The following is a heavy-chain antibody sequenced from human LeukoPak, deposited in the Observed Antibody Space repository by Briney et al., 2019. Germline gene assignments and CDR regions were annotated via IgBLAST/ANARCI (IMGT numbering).Heavy chain of an antibody. Sequence: SETLSLTCTVSGGSISRYYWSWIRQPPGKGLECIGYFYYSGSTNYNPSLKSRVTISVDTSKNHFSLRLSSVTAADTAVYYCAREGIVRTYDQWGQGILVTVSS. J-gene: IGHJ4*02. D-gene: IGHD2/OR15-2a*01. CDR1: GGSISRYY. CDR2: FYYSGST. V-gene: IGHV4-59*12. CDR3: AREGIVRTYDQ.